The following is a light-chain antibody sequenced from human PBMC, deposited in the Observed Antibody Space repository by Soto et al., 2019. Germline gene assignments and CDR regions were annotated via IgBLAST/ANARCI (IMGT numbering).Light chain of an antibody. V-gene: IGLV2-14*01. J-gene: IGLJ2*01. CDR2: EIN. Sequence: QSVLTQPASVSGSPGQSITISCTGTSSDVGGYNYVSWYQHHPGKPPKLIIYEINNRPSGVSNRFSGSKSGNTASLTISGLQAVDEADYYCSSYTITATLIFGGGTKLTVL. CDR3: SSYTITATLI. CDR1: SSDVGGYNY.